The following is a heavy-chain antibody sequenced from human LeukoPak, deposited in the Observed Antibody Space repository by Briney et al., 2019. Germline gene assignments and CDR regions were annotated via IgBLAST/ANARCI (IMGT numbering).Heavy chain of an antibody. Sequence: PGGALRLSCAASEITVSSHYMSWVRQAPGKGLEWVSVIHSGGTTNYADSVKGRFTSSRDNSKNTLFLQMNSLRAEDTAVYYCAKGGHGYWDFDLWGRGTLVTVSS. CDR2: IHSGGTT. CDR1: EITVSSHY. CDR3: AKGGHGYWDFDL. D-gene: IGHD3-16*01. J-gene: IGHJ2*01. V-gene: IGHV3-66*01.